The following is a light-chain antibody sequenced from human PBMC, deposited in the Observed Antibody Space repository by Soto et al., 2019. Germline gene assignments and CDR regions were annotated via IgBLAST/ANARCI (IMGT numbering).Light chain of an antibody. CDR2: EVS. J-gene: IGLJ1*01. V-gene: IGLV2-14*01. Sequence: SVLTQPASVSESPGQSITISCTGTSSDVGGYDYVSWYQQHPGKAPKLMIYEVSNRPFGVSDRFSASKSGNTASLTISGLQAEDEADYYCSSYTSISTLVFGTGTKVTVL. CDR1: SSDVGGYDY. CDR3: SSYTSISTLV.